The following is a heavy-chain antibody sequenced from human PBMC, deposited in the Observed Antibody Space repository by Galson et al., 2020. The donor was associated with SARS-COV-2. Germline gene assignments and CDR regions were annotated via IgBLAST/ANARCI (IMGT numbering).Heavy chain of an antibody. V-gene: IGHV4-34*01. CDR2: ITPSGST. Sequence: SETLSLTCAIYGGSIGTYYWDWIRQPPGKGLEWIGDITPSGSTNYNPSLKSRVTISVDTSKNQFSLKLSSVTAADTAMYYCSAVLDAFDIWGQGTMVTVSS. J-gene: IGHJ3*02. CDR1: GGSIGTYY. CDR3: SAVLDAFDI.